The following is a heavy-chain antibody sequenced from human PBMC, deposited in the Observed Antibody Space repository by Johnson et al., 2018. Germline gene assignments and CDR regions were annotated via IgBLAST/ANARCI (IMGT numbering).Heavy chain of an antibody. CDR2: IIPLFGTT. J-gene: IGHJ6*02. CDR3: ARGQYYYASGGDYKGYYYYGMDV. CDR1: GGTFSNNV. V-gene: IGHV1-69*12. D-gene: IGHD3-10*01. Sequence: QVQLVQSGAEVKKPGSSVKVSCKASGGTFSNNVINWVRQAPGQGLEWMGGIIPLFGTTNHAPKFQGRVTMTADELTITAYMGGSSLRSEDTAVYYCARGQYYYASGGDYKGYYYYGMDVWVQGTTVVVSS.